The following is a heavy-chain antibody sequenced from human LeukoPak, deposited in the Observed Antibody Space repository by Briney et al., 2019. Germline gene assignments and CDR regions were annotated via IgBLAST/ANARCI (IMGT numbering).Heavy chain of an antibody. CDR3: ASDSYHDSSGYYYLAAFDI. Sequence: GASVKVSCKASGGTFSSYAISWVRQAPGQGLEWMGGIIPIFGTANYAQKFQGRVTITADESTSTAYMELSSLRSEDTAVYYCASDSYHDSSGYYYLAAFDIWGQGTMVTVSS. V-gene: IGHV1-69*13. CDR1: GGTFSSYA. D-gene: IGHD3-22*01. CDR2: IIPIFGTA. J-gene: IGHJ3*02.